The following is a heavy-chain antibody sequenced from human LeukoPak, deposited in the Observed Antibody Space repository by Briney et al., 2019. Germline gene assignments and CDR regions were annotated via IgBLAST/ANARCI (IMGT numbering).Heavy chain of an antibody. Sequence: SETLSLTCTVSGGSISSYYWSWIRQPPGKGLEWIGYIYYSGSTNYNPSLKSRVTISGDTSKNQFSLKLSSVTAADTAVYYCARVRYFDWLSWGFDYWGQGTLVTVSS. CDR2: IYYSGST. D-gene: IGHD3-9*01. CDR3: ARVRYFDWLSWGFDY. CDR1: GGSISSYY. J-gene: IGHJ4*02. V-gene: IGHV4-59*01.